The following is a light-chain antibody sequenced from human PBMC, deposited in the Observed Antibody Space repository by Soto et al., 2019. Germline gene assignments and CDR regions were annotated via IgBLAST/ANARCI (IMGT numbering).Light chain of an antibody. CDR2: DAS. CDR3: QQYNNWPPLT. V-gene: IGKV3-15*01. J-gene: IGKJ4*01. CDR1: QSVGSK. Sequence: ETVMTQSPATLSVSPGDRATLSCGASQSVGSKLAWYQKKPGQAPRLLIYDASTRGTGISARFSGSGSGTEFTLTISSLQSEDFAVYYCQQYNNWPPLTFGGGTKVEIK.